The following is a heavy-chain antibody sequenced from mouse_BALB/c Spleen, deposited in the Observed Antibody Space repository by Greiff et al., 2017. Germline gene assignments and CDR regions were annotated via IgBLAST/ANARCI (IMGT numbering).Heavy chain of an antibody. CDR3: ARAGPLYAMDY. Sequence: EVMLVESGGGLVQPGGSRKLSCAASGFTFSSFGMHWVRQAPEKGLEWVAYISSGSSTIYYADTVKGRFTISRDNPKNTLFLQMTSLRSEDTAMYYCARAGPLYAMDYWGQGTSVTVSS. CDR2: ISSGSSTI. CDR1: GFTFSSFG. J-gene: IGHJ4*01. V-gene: IGHV5-17*02.